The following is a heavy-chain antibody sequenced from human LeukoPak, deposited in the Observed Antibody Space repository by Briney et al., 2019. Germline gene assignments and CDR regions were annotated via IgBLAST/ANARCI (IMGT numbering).Heavy chain of an antibody. Sequence: GGSLRLSCAASGFTFSSYSMNWVRQAPGKGLEWVSSISSSSSYIYYADSVKGRFTISRDNAKNSLYLQMNSLRAEDTAVYYCARGQWELSYFDYWGQGPLVTVSS. CDR2: ISSSSSYI. J-gene: IGHJ4*02. D-gene: IGHD1-26*01. CDR3: ARGQWELSYFDY. V-gene: IGHV3-21*01. CDR1: GFTFSSYS.